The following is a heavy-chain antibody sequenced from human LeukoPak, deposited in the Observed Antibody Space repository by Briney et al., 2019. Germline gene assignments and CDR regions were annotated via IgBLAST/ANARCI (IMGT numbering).Heavy chain of an antibody. CDR1: GGSISSYY. CDR3: VRHSVGGIPIIAAALYYFDY. D-gene: IGHD6-13*01. J-gene: IGHJ4*02. V-gene: IGHV4-59*08. Sequence: SETLSLTCTVSGGSISSYYWSWIRQPPGKGLEWIGYIYYSGSTNYNPSLKSRVTISVDTSKNQFSLKLSSVTAADTAVYYCVRHSVGGIPIIAAALYYFDYWGQGTLVTVSS. CDR2: IYYSGST.